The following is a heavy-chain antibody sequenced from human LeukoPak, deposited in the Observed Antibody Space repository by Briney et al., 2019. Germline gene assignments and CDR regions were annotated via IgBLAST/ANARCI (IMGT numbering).Heavy chain of an antibody. CDR2: ISYSGST. Sequence: SETLFLTCTASGGSLSSYYWNWVRQPPGKGLEWIGYISYSGSTNYSPSLKRRVTISVDTSKNQFSLKLSSVTAADTAVYYCGRRVRFYWYFDLWGRGTLVTVSS. CDR1: GGSLSSYY. J-gene: IGHJ2*01. CDR3: GRRVRFYWYFDL. V-gene: IGHV4-59*08.